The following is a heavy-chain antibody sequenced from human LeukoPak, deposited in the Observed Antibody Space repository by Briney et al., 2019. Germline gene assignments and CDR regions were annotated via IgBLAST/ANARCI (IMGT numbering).Heavy chain of an antibody. Sequence: PGGSLRLSCAASGFTFTSSAVQWVRQARGQRLEWIGWIVVGSGNTNYAQNLQGRVTMTSDTSTSTAYMELRSLRSDDTAVYYCARAVIPVAVKPAFDYWGQGTLVTVSS. CDR3: ARAVIPVAVKPAFDY. D-gene: IGHD6-13*01. CDR2: IVVGSGNT. J-gene: IGHJ4*02. CDR1: GFTFTSSA. V-gene: IGHV1-58*01.